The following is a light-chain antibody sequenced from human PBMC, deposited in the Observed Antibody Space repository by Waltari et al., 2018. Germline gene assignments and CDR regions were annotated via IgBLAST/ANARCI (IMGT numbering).Light chain of an antibody. CDR2: AAS. J-gene: IGKJ1*01. CDR3: QQSYSNPWT. Sequence: EIKMTQSPSSLSASVADIVSITCRASKTVTTFLNWYQQNPGKPPQVLIFAASNLQSGVPSRFSGSGYGTELTLNISSLQPEDFATYFCQQSYSNPWTFGQGTKVEIK. V-gene: IGKV1-39*01. CDR1: KTVTTF.